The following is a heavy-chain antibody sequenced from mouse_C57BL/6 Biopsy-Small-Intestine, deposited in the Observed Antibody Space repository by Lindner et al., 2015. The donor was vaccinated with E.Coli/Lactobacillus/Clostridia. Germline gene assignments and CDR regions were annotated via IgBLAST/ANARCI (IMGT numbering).Heavy chain of an antibody. Sequence: VKVSCKASGYTFTNYPINWVRQAPGQGLEWMGWIDTNTGKPTYAQGFKGRFVFSLDTSVSTAFLQISSLKTEDTAVYYCAKDVLSTDATAGTFDYWGQGTLVTVSS. CDR1: GYTFTNYP. V-gene: IGHV9-3*02. J-gene: IGHJ4*01. CDR2: IDTNTGKP. D-gene: IGHD2-14*01. CDR3: AKDVLSTDATAGTFDY.